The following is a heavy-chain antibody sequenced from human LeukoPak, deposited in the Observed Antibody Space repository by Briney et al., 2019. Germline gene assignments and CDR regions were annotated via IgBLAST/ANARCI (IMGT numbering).Heavy chain of an antibody. Sequence: ASVMVSCKASGYTFNSYGVTWVRQAPGQGLEWMGWISAYNGDIKYAQKLQGRVTMTTDTSTSTVYMELRSLRSEDTAVYYCARGYSSSPHYYYYGMDVWGQGTTVTVSS. CDR1: GYTFNSYG. J-gene: IGHJ6*02. CDR2: ISAYNGDI. V-gene: IGHV1-18*01. D-gene: IGHD6-6*01. CDR3: ARGYSSSPHYYYYGMDV.